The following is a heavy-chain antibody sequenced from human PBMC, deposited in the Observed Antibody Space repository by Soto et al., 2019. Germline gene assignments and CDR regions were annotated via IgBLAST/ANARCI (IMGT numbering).Heavy chain of an antibody. V-gene: IGHV1-69*01. J-gene: IGHJ4*02. CDR1: GGTFSSSA. CDR2: IIPIFGTA. D-gene: IGHD6-13*01. Sequence: QVQLVQSGAEVKKPGSSVKVSCKASGGTFSSSAISWVRQAPGQGLEWRGGIIPIFGTANYAQKFQGRVTITADESTSTAYTELRSLRSEDTAVYYCARCPTTSSSWYYFDYWGQGTLVTVSS. CDR3: ARCPTTSSSWYYFDY.